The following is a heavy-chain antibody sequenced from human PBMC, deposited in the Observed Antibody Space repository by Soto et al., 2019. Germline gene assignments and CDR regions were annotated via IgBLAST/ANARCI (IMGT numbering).Heavy chain of an antibody. D-gene: IGHD4-4*01. Sequence: PGESLKISCNASGYSFATYWIGWVRHMPGKGLELMGIIYPGDSNARYSPSFQGQVTISADKSISTAYLHWSGLKASDTAMYYCARLGDNNYQYKYNWFDPWGQGTLVTVSS. CDR2: IYPGDSNA. V-gene: IGHV5-51*01. CDR3: ARLGDNNYQYKYNWFDP. CDR1: GYSFATYW. J-gene: IGHJ5*02.